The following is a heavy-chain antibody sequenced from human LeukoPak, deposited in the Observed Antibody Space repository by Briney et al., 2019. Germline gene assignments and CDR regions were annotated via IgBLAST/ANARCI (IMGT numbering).Heavy chain of an antibody. J-gene: IGHJ4*02. CDR1: GYTLTELS. V-gene: IGHV1-24*01. CDR3: ATGSGYSSSWFAFDY. D-gene: IGHD6-13*01. Sequence: ASVKVSCKVSGYTLTELSMHWVRQAPGKGLEWMGGFDPEDGETIYAQKFQGRVTMTEDTSTDTAYMELSSLRSEDMAVYYCATGSGYSSSWFAFDYWGQGTLVTVSS. CDR2: FDPEDGET.